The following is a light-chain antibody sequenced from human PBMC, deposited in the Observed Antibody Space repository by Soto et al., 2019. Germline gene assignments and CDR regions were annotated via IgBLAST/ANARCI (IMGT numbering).Light chain of an antibody. CDR3: QQYNNWWT. CDR2: GAS. V-gene: IGKV3-15*01. J-gene: IGKJ1*01. CDR1: QSVSSN. Sequence: EIVMKKSAATLSVSQGERATLSCRASQSVSSNFAWYQQKPGQAPRLLIYGASTRATGIPARFSGSGSGIEFTLTISSLQSEDFAVYYCQQYNNWWTFGQGTKVDI.